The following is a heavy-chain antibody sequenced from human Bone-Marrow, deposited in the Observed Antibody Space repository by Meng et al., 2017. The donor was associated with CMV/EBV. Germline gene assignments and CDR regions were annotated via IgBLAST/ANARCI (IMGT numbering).Heavy chain of an antibody. V-gene: IGHV1-2*04. CDR1: FTGYY. D-gene: IGHD5-12*01. J-gene: IGHJ4*02. Sequence: FTGYYMHWVRQAPGQGLEWMGWINTNSGGTNYAQKFQCWVTMTRDTSISTAYMELSRLRSDDTAVYYCARGYSGYDSRWFFLTYYFDYWGQGTLVTVSS. CDR3: ARGYSGYDSRWFFLTYYFDY. CDR2: INTNSGGT.